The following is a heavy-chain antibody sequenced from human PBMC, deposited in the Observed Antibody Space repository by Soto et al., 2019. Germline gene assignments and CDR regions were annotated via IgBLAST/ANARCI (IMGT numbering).Heavy chain of an antibody. CDR2: IYYSGST. J-gene: IGHJ4*02. V-gene: IGHV4-59*01. CDR3: ARGGDASGWYWGY. D-gene: IGHD6-19*01. CDR1: GESITRYF. Sequence: SVTLSVTCAVAGESITRYFWNRVRQSPGTGLEWIGYIYYSGSTNYNPSLKSRVTMSLGTSKNKFSLKLTSVTAADTAVYYCARGGDASGWYWGYWGQG.